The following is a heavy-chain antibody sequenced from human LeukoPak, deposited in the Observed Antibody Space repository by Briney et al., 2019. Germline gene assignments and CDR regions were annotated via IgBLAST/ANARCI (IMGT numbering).Heavy chain of an antibody. CDR1: GYTFTSYG. V-gene: IGHV1-18*01. J-gene: IGHJ4*02. CDR3: ARDSDDYYDSSGYSN. Sequence: ASVKVSCKASGYTFTSYGISWVRQAPGQGLEWMGWISAYNGNTNYAQKLQGRVTMTTDTFTSTAYMELRSLRSDDTAVYYCARDSDDYYDSSGYSNWGQGTLVTVSS. CDR2: ISAYNGNT. D-gene: IGHD3-22*01.